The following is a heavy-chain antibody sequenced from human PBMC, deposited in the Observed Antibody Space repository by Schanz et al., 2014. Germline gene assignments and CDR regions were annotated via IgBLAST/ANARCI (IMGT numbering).Heavy chain of an antibody. CDR2: IKQDESEK. Sequence: EVQLVESGGGLVQPGGSLRLSCVASGFTFSNYWMTWVRQAPGKGLEWVANIKQDESEKYYADSVKGRFTISRDNSKNTLFLQMNSLRAEDTGLYFCARGGSGSHYRLDYWGQGTLVTVSS. V-gene: IGHV3-7*02. CDR3: ARGGSGSHYRLDY. D-gene: IGHD1-26*01. J-gene: IGHJ4*02. CDR1: GFTFSNYW.